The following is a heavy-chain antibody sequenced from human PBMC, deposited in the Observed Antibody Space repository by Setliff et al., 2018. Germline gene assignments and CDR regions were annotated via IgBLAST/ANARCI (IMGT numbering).Heavy chain of an antibody. CDR1: GFTFSTYW. J-gene: IGHJ4*02. V-gene: IGHV3-7*04. CDR2: IKQDGSDK. Sequence: GGSLRLSCAASGFTFSTYWMSWVRQAPGKGLEWVANIKQDGSDKCYVDSVKGRFTISRDNAKNSLYLQMNNLRAEDTAVYYCARGGYSYGYWGQGTLVTSPQ. D-gene: IGHD5-18*01. CDR3: ARGGYSYGY.